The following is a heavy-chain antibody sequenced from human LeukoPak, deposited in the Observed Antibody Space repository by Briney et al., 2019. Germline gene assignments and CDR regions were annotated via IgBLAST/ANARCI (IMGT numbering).Heavy chain of an antibody. Sequence: ASVKVSCKASGGTVSSYAISWVRQAPGQGLEWMGGIIPIFGTANYAQKFQGRVTITADKSTSTAYMELSSLRSEDTAVYYCARGYDYGIYVLDPWGQGTLVTVSS. CDR2: IIPIFGTA. CDR1: GGTVSSYA. V-gene: IGHV1-69*06. CDR3: ARGYDYGIYVLDP. D-gene: IGHD4-17*01. J-gene: IGHJ5*02.